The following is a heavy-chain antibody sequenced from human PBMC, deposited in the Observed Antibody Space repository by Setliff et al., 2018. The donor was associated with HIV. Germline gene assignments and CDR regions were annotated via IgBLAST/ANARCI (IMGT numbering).Heavy chain of an antibody. Sequence: RASVKVSCKASGYTLTTYVISWVRQAPGQGLQWMGWLNTETGNSMYAQGFTGRFVFSLDTSVSTAFLQINGLKAEDTAMYYCARVGSYWSTFDYWGQGAVVTVS. J-gene: IGHJ4*02. V-gene: IGHV7-4-1*02. CDR2: LNTETGNS. CDR3: ARVGSYWSTFDY. D-gene: IGHD1-26*01. CDR1: GYTLTTYV.